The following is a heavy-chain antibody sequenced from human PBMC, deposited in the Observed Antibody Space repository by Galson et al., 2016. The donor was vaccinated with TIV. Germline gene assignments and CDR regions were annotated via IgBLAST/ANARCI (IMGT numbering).Heavy chain of an antibody. CDR2: TRTYNGDT. J-gene: IGHJ3*02. CDR1: GYNFAMHA. V-gene: IGHV1-18*01. CDR3: ARDRNSVSAVVLEDDAFDI. Sequence: SVKVSCKASGYNFAMHAISWVRQAPGEGLEWMAWTRTYNGDTRHAEKVQGRVTTPTDTSTGTAYMELRSLRSDDTAVYYCARDRNSVSAVVLEDDAFDIWGQGTLVTVSS. D-gene: IGHD3-3*01.